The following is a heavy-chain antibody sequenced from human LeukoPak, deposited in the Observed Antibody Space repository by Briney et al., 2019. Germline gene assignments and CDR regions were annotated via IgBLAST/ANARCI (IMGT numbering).Heavy chain of an antibody. CDR1: GFTFGDYT. J-gene: IGHJ5*02. Sequence: GGSLRLSCAASGFTFGDYTMHWIRQAPGKGLEWVSLVQWDGETTSYGDSVKGRFTISRDNRKQSLYLQMNSLRTEDTALYYCAKSSGYEGWFDPWGQGTLVTVSS. CDR3: AKSSGYEGWFDP. CDR2: VQWDGETT. D-gene: IGHD3-22*01. V-gene: IGHV3-43*01.